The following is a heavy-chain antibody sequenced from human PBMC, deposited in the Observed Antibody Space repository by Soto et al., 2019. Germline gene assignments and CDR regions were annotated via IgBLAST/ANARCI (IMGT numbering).Heavy chain of an antibody. CDR3: AYSNLVRGAIIPTGWYFDY. CDR1: GGTFSSYA. J-gene: IGHJ4*02. V-gene: IGHV1-69*01. D-gene: IGHD3-10*01. Sequence: QVQLVQSGAEVKKPGSSVKVSCKASGGTFSSYAVSWVRQAPGRGLEWMGGIIPIFGTANYAQKFQGRVTITADESTSTAYMELSSLRSEDTAEHYCAYSNLVRGAIIPTGWYFDYWGQGTLVTVSS. CDR2: IIPIFGTA.